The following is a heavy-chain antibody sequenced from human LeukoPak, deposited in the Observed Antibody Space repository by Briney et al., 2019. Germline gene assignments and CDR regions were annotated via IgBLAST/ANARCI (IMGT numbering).Heavy chain of an antibody. CDR2: IRYDGSNK. D-gene: IGHD2-2*01. CDR3: ARGYCSSTSCYLYYYYYMDV. J-gene: IGHJ6*03. V-gene: IGHV3-30*02. CDR1: GFTFSSYG. Sequence: PGGSLRLSCAASGFTFSSYGMHWVRQAPGKGLEWVAFIRYDGSNKYYADSVKGRFTISRDNSKNTLYLQMNSLRAEDTAVYYCARGYCSSTSCYLYYYYYMDVWGKGTTVTISS.